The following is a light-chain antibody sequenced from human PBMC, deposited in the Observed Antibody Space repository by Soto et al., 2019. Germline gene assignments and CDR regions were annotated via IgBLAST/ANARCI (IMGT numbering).Light chain of an antibody. CDR1: QGISSF. V-gene: IGKV1-9*01. CDR3: RQHDSYPIT. Sequence: DIQLTQSPLFLSASVGDRVTITCRASQGISSFLVLYQHKVGKAPKSLIYAASTLQSWLPSRFSGSGSGTEVTLTISSLQPDDFATYYCRQHDSYPITFGQGTRLEIK. J-gene: IGKJ5*01. CDR2: AAS.